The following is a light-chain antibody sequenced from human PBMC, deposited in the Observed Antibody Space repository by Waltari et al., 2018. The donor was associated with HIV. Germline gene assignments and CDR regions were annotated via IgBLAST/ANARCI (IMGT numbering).Light chain of an antibody. V-gene: IGKV3-20*01. Sequence: MVWTPSQGIMSLSTGERATLACKACQSVSRSYLAWYQKKSGQAPRRLSYGASSSATGIPDRFSGRGSGTDVTLSISRLEPDDFAVFYCQQYRASPQPFGQGTKLTI. CDR1: QSVSRSY. CDR2: GAS. CDR3: QQYRASPQP. J-gene: IGKJ2*01.